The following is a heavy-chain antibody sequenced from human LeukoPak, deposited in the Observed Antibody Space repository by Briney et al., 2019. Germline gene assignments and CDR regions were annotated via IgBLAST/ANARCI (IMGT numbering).Heavy chain of an antibody. V-gene: IGHV3-48*03. CDR3: ARTTVEMATGY. J-gene: IGHJ4*02. Sequence: GGSLRLSCAASGFTFSSYEMNWVRQAAGKGLEWVSYISSSGSTIYYADSVKGRFTISRDNAKNSLYLQMNSLRAEDTAVYYCARTTVEMATGYWGQGTLVTVSS. CDR1: GFTFSSYE. CDR2: ISSSGSTI. D-gene: IGHD5-24*01.